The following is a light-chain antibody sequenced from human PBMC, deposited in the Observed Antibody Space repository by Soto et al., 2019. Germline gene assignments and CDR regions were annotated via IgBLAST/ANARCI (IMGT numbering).Light chain of an antibody. CDR2: DTK. CDR3: LLFFDGPLYV. V-gene: IGLV7-46*01. J-gene: IGLJ1*01. CDR1: TGAVTSGHY. Sequence: QAVVTQEPSLTVSPGGTVTLTCGSSTGAVTSGHYPYWFQQKPGQAPRTLIYDTKKKHSWTPVRFSGSLLGGKAALTLSGAQSEDEAEYYCLLFFDGPLYVFGTGTKLTVL.